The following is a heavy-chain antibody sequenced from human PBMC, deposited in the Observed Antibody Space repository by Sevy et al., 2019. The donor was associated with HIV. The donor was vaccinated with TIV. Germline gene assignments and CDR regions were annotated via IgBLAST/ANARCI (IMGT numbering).Heavy chain of an antibody. J-gene: IGHJ3*02. D-gene: IGHD3-3*01. Sequence: GGSLRLSCAASGFNFSSYGMHWVRQAPGKGLEWVAVISYDGSSKYYAESVKGRFTISRDNSKNTLYLQICSLRAEDTAVYYCAKESWSYYDFWSGHDAFDIWGQGTMVTVSS. V-gene: IGHV3-30*18. CDR2: ISYDGSSK. CDR3: AKESWSYYDFWSGHDAFDI. CDR1: GFNFSSYG.